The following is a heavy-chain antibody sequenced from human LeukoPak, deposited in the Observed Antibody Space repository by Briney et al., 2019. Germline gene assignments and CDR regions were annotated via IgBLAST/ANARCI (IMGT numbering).Heavy chain of an antibody. CDR1: GGTFSSYA. CDR2: IIPIFGTA. Sequence: SAKVSCKASGGTFSSYAISWVRQAPGQGLEWMGGIIPIFGTANYAQKFQGRVTITADESTSTAYMELSSLRSEDTAVYYCARDRGSVYLYYFDYWGQGTLVTVSS. V-gene: IGHV1-69*13. D-gene: IGHD1-20*01. J-gene: IGHJ4*02. CDR3: ARDRGSVYLYYFDY.